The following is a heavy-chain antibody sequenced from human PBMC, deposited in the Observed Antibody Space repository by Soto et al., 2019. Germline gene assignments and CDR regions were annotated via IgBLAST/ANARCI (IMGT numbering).Heavy chain of an antibody. Sequence: PRESLKISCKPSGYSFFGYWLGWVHQMPGTGLEWMGIIYPGDSDTRYSPSFQGQVTISADKSLRTAYLQWTSLKASDTALYYCARTRSFTLGFYYDGMDVWGQGTTVTVSS. CDR3: ARTRSFTLGFYYDGMDV. CDR2: IYPGDSDT. V-gene: IGHV5-51*07. CDR1: GYSFFGYW. D-gene: IGHD6-6*01. J-gene: IGHJ6*02.